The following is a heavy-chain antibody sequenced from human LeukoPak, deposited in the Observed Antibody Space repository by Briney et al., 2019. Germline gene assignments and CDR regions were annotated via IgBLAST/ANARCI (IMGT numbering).Heavy chain of an antibody. CDR3: ARETYCTSTNCPIGDYFDY. D-gene: IGHD2-2*01. CDR2: ISSSSSYI. J-gene: IGHJ4*02. V-gene: IGHV3-21*01. Sequence: PGGSLRLSCAASGFTFSSYSMNWVRQAPGKGLEWVSSISSSSSYIYYADSLKGRFTISRDNAKNSLYLQMNSLRAEDTAVYYCARETYCTSTNCPIGDYFDYWGQGTLVTVSS. CDR1: GFTFSSYS.